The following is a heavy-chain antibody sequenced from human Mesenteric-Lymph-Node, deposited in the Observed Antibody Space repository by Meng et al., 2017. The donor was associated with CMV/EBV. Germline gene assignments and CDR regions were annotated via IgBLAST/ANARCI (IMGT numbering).Heavy chain of an antibody. J-gene: IGHJ4*02. D-gene: IGHD2-21*01. CDR2: IKEDGSEK. V-gene: IGHV3-7*01. Sequence: GGSLRLSCAASGFTFSVYWMTWVRQAPGKGLEWVANIKEDGSEKYYVDSVKGRFTISRDNAKNTLYLEMKSLRRDDTAVYYCAKAPLGWSIDSWGQGTLVTVSS. CDR1: GFTFSVYW. CDR3: AKAPLGWSIDS.